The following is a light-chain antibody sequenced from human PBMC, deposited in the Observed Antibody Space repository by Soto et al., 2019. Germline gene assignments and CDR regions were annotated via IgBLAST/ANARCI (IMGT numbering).Light chain of an antibody. CDR2: RAS. CDR1: QSVTSSH. CDR3: QHYGSSPREVT. Sequence: EIVLTQSADTLSLSPGESATLSCRASQSVTSSHVAWYQQRPGQAPRLLIYRASNRATGIPDRFSGSGSGTDFTLTISRLEPEDSAVYYCQHYGSSPREVTFGQGTKLEI. J-gene: IGKJ2*01. V-gene: IGKV3-20*01.